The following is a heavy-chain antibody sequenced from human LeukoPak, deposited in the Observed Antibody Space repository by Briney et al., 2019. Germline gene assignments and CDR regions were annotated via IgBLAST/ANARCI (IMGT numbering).Heavy chain of an antibody. CDR3: ARGEVALNWFDP. Sequence: SETLSLTCSVSGGSISPYYWSWIRQPPGKGLEWIAYIYYSGSTNYNPSLKSRVTISVDKSKNQFSLKLRSVTAADTAVYYCARGEVALNWFDPWGQGTLVTVSS. D-gene: IGHD2-15*01. V-gene: IGHV4-59*01. J-gene: IGHJ5*02. CDR2: IYYSGST. CDR1: GGSISPYY.